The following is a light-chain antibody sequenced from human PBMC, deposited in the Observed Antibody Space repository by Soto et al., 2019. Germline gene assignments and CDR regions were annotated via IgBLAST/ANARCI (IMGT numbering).Light chain of an antibody. CDR1: SSDVGSYNL. J-gene: IGLJ1*01. V-gene: IGLV2-23*02. Sequence: QSVLTQPASVSGSPGQSITISCTGTSSDVGSYNLVSWYQQHPGKAPKLMIYGVNKRPSGVSNRFSGSKSGNTASLTISGLQAEDEADYYCCSYAGISTFYVFGPGTKVTVL. CDR2: GVN. CDR3: CSYAGISTFYV.